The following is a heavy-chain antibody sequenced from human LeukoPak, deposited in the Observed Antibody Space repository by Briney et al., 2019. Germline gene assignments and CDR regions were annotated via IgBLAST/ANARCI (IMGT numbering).Heavy chain of an antibody. Sequence: GASVKVSCKASGYTFSSYAMHWVRQAPGQRLEWMGWINAGNGNTKYSQKFQGRVTITRDTSASTAYMELSSLRSEDTAVYYCARELLDDYGDYWGQGTLVTVSS. CDR2: INAGNGNT. V-gene: IGHV1-3*01. J-gene: IGHJ4*02. D-gene: IGHD5-24*01. CDR1: GYTFSSYA. CDR3: ARELLDDYGDY.